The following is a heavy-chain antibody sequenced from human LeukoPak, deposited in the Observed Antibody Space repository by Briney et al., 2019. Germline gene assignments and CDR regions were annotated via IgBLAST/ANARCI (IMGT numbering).Heavy chain of an antibody. D-gene: IGHD6-13*01. CDR2: ISWNSGSI. CDR3: AKDIEQQLVRTTFDY. V-gene: IGHV3-9*01. Sequence: GGSLRLSCAASGFTFDDYAMHWVRQAPGKGLEWVSGISWNSGSIGYADSVKGRFTISRDNAKNSLYLQMSSLRAEDTALYYCAKDIEQQLVRTTFDYWGQGTLVTVSS. J-gene: IGHJ4*02. CDR1: GFTFDDYA.